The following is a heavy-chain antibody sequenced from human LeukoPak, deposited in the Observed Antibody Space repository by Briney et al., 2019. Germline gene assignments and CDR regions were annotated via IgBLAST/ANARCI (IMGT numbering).Heavy chain of an antibody. V-gene: IGHV3-23*01. D-gene: IGHD6-13*01. J-gene: IGHJ5*02. CDR2: ISGGGDST. CDR1: GFTFGSYA. Sequence: GRSLRLSCAASGFTFGSYAMGWVRQAPGKGLEWVSIISGGGDSTDYADSVKGRFTVSRDNSKNTLYLQMNSLRAEDTAVYYCAKTAGYSSTWYSNLFDPWGQGTLVTVSS. CDR3: AKTAGYSSTWYSNLFDP.